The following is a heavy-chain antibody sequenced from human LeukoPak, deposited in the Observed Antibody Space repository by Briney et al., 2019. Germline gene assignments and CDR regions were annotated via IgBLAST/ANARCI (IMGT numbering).Heavy chain of an antibody. D-gene: IGHD2-2*01. V-gene: IGHV6-1*01. Sequence: SQTLSLTCAISGDSVSTNSAAWNWIRQSPSRGLEWLGRTYYRSKWYNDYGVSVKSRITIKPDTSKNQFSLQLNSVTPEDTAVYYCARGGIGYCTSTSCSLDSWGQGTLVTVSS. J-gene: IGHJ4*02. CDR2: TYYRSKWYN. CDR1: GDSVSTNSAA. CDR3: ARGGIGYCTSTSCSLDS.